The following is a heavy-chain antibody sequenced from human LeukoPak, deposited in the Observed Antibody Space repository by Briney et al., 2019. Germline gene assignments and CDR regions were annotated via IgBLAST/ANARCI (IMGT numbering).Heavy chain of an antibody. J-gene: IGHJ4*02. V-gene: IGHV3-74*01. D-gene: IGHD3-22*01. CDR1: GFTFSSYW. CDR2: INSDGSSR. Sequence: GGSLRLSCAASGFTFSSYWMHWVRQAPGKGLVWVSRINSDGSSRSYADSVKGRFTISRDNAKNSLYLQMNSLRAEDTALYYCAKEGRSGYLAFDYWGQGTLVTVSS. CDR3: AKEGRSGYLAFDY.